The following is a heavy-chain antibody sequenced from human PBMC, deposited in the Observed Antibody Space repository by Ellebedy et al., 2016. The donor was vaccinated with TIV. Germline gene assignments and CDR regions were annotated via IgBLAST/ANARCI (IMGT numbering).Heavy chain of an antibody. J-gene: IGHJ4*02. CDR1: GGSISSSSYY. CDR3: ASHAGAWIQLVDY. V-gene: IGHV4-39*01. CDR2: IYYSGST. D-gene: IGHD5-18*01. Sequence: SETLSLXXTVSGGSISSSSYYWGWIRQPPGKGLEWIGSIYYSGSTYYNPSLKSRVTISVDTSKNQFSLKLSSVTAADTAVYYCASHAGAWIQLVDYWGQGTLVTVSS.